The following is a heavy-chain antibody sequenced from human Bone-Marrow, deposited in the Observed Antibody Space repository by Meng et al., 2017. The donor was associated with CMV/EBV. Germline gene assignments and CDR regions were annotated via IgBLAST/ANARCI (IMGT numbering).Heavy chain of an antibody. Sequence: GGSLRLSCAASGFTFSAYTIHWVRQAPGKGLEWVAVISYDGTKKYYADSVQGRFTISRDTSRNTLYLQMNSLRAEDTAVYYCARSYTAVTFYYYYGMDVWGQGTTVTVSS. D-gene: IGHD3-16*01. CDR1: GFTFSAYT. J-gene: IGHJ6*02. CDR2: ISYDGTKK. CDR3: ARSYTAVTFYYYYGMDV. V-gene: IGHV3-30*04.